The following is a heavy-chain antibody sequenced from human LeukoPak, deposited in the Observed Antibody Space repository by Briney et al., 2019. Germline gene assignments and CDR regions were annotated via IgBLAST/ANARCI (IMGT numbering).Heavy chain of an antibody. V-gene: IGHV1-2*06. J-gene: IGHJ4*02. CDR2: INPNNGGT. CDR3: ARESGSYHGNDY. Sequence: ASATVSCTASGYTFTGYYMHWVRQAPGQGLEWMGRINPNNGGTNCAQKFQGRVTMTGDTSISTAYMELSSLRSDDTAMYYCARESGSYHGNDYWGQGTLVTVSS. CDR1: GYTFTGYY. D-gene: IGHD1-26*01.